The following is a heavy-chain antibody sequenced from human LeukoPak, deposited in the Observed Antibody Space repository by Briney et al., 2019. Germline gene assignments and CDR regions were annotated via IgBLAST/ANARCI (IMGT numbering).Heavy chain of an antibody. J-gene: IGHJ6*02. V-gene: IGHV3-21*01. Sequence: GGSLRLSCAASGFTFSSYSMNWVRQAPGKGLEWVSSISSSSSYIYYADSVKGRFTISRDNAKNSLYLQMNSLRAEDTAVYYCASGDSSSWYYYYYGTDVWGQGTTVTVSS. CDR2: ISSSSSYI. CDR1: GFTFSSYS. CDR3: ASGDSSSWYYYYYGTDV. D-gene: IGHD6-13*01.